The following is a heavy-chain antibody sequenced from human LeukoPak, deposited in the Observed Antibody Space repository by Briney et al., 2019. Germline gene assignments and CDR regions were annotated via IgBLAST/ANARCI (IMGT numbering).Heavy chain of an antibody. J-gene: IGHJ3*02. V-gene: IGHV3-21*01. CDR1: GFTFSSYS. CDR2: ISSSSSYI. Sequence: GGSLRLSCAASGFTFSSYSMNWVRQAPGEGLEWVSSISSSSSYIYYADSVKGRFTISRDNAKNSLYLQMNSLRAEDTAVYYCARESGYSYDDAFDIWGQGTMVTVSS. D-gene: IGHD5-18*01. CDR3: ARESGYSYDDAFDI.